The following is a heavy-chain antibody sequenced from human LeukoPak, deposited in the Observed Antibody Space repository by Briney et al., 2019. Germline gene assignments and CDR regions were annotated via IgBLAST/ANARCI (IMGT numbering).Heavy chain of an antibody. J-gene: IGHJ4*02. CDR2: IKQDGSEK. CDR1: GFTFGSYS. V-gene: IGHV3-7*01. CDR3: ARARIAARTFDY. D-gene: IGHD6-6*01. Sequence: GGSLRLSCAASGFTFGSYSMSWVRQAPGKGLEWVANIKQDGSEKYYVDSVKGRFTISRDNAKNSLYLQMNSLRAEDTAVYYCARARIAARTFDYWGQGTLVTVSS.